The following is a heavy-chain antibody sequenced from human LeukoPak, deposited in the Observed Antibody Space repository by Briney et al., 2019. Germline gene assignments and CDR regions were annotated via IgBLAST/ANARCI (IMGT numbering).Heavy chain of an antibody. Sequence: ASVKVSCKASGGTFSSYAISWVRQAPGQGLEWMGGIIPIFGTANYAQKFQGRVTITADESTSTAYMELSSLRSEDTAVYYCARDEVDVAAAGDWGQGTLVTVSS. CDR3: ARDEVDVAAAGD. D-gene: IGHD6-19*01. V-gene: IGHV1-69*13. J-gene: IGHJ4*02. CDR2: IIPIFGTA. CDR1: GGTFSSYA.